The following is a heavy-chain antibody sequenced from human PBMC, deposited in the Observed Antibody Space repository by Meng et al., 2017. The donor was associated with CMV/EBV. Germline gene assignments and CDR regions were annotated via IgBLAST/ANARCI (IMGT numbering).Heavy chain of an antibody. Sequence: ASVKVSCKASGYTFTGYYMHWVRQAPGQGLEWMGWINPNSGGTNYAQKFQGRVTMTRDTSNSTAYMELSRLRSDDTAVYYCARGPLGVASHFDYWGQGTLVTVSS. D-gene: IGHD7-27*01. CDR2: INPNSGGT. CDR1: GYTFTGYY. V-gene: IGHV1-2*02. CDR3: ARGPLGVASHFDY. J-gene: IGHJ4*02.